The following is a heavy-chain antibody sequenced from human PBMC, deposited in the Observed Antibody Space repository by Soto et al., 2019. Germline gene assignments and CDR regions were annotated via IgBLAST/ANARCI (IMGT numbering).Heavy chain of an antibody. CDR1: VGSISSSSYY. D-gene: IGHD6-6*01. V-gene: IGHV4-39*02. CDR2: IYYSGST. CDR3: AREYSSSTDRGMQV. Sequence: SETLSLTCTVSVGSISSSSYYCGWIRQPPWKGLEWIGSIYYSGSTYYNPSLKSRVTISVDTSKNQFSLKLSSVTAADTAVYYCAREYSSSTDRGMQVWGQGTTVTVS. J-gene: IGHJ6*01.